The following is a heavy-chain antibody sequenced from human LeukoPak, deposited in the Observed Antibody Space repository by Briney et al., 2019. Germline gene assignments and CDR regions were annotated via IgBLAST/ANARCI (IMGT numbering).Heavy chain of an antibody. CDR2: INHSGST. J-gene: IGHJ4*02. Sequence: SETLSLTCTVSGGSISSSSYYWGWIRQPPGKGLEWIGEINHSGSTNYNPSLKSRVTISVDTSKNQFSLKLSSVTAADTAVYYCARMGVGSGSYYFPFDYWGQGTLVTVSS. CDR3: ARMGVGSGSYYFPFDY. CDR1: GGSISSSSYY. D-gene: IGHD3-10*01. V-gene: IGHV4-39*07.